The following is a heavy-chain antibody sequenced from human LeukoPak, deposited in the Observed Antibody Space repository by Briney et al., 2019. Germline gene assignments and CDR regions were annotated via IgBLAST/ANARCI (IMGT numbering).Heavy chain of an antibody. CDR2: IKQDGSEK. CDR1: GFTFSSYW. J-gene: IGHJ5*02. CDR3: AKDRTNPGKNWFDP. V-gene: IGHV3-7*01. Sequence: PGGSLRLSCAASGFTFSSYWMSWVRQAPGKGLEGVANIKQDGSEKYYADSVKGRFTISRDNSKNTLYLQMNSLRAEDTAVYYCAKDRTNPGKNWFDPWGQGTLVTVSS. D-gene: IGHD1-14*01.